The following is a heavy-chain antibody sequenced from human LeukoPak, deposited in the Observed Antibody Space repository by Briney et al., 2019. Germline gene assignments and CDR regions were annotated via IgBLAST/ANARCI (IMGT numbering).Heavy chain of an antibody. CDR3: AKHQLGYCSSTSCYEHY. V-gene: IGHV3-23*01. Sequence: GGSLRLSCAASGFTFSSYAMSWVRRAPGKGLEWVSAISGSGGSTYHADSVKGRFTISRDNSKNTLFLQMNSLRAEDTAVYYCAKHQLGYCSSTSCYEHYWGQGTLVTVSS. D-gene: IGHD2-2*01. CDR2: ISGSGGST. CDR1: GFTFSSYA. J-gene: IGHJ4*02.